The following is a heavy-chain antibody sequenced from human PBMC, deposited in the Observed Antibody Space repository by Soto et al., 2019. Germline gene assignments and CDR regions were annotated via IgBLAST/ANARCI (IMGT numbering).Heavy chain of an antibody. CDR2: ISYGGST. V-gene: IGHV4-31*03. CDR3: SRGILV. D-gene: IGHD5-18*01. CDR1: GGSINSGGYC. J-gene: IGHJ4*02. Sequence: QVQLQESGPGLVKPSQTLSLTCTVSGGSINSGGYCWSWIRQHPGKGLDWIGCISYGGSTSYNPSLKSRCTLSVDTSKNQCSLKLTSVPAADTAVYYCSRGILVWGQGALITVSS.